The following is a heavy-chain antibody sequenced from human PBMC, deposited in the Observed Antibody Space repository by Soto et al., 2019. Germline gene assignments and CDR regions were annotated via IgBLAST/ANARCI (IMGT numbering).Heavy chain of an antibody. CDR3: GRGTDHNTHFYMDV. CDR1: GFTFTDHY. J-gene: IGHJ6*03. V-gene: IGHV3-72*01. CDR2: IRIKPRGYTT. Sequence: EVQLVESGGGLVQPGGSLRLSCAASGFTFTDHYMDWVRQAPGKGLEWIGRIRIKPRGYTTEYAASVTGRFTISRDDSPKAGYLQMNSLKTEDPAMDFLGRGTDHNTHFYMDVWGNGIMVTVSS. D-gene: IGHD1-1*01.